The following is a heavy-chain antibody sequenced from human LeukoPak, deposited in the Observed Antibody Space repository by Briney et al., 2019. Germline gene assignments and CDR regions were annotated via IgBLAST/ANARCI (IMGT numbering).Heavy chain of an antibody. CDR1: GFTFSSYW. CDR3: ARLQPGIAAAGTLDY. J-gene: IGHJ4*02. D-gene: IGHD6-13*01. Sequence: GGSLRLSCAASGFTFSSYWMSWVRQAPGKGLEWVANIKQDGSEKYYVDSVKGRFTISRDNAKNSLYLQMNSLRAEDTAVYYCARLQPGIAAAGTLDYWGRGTLVTVSS. V-gene: IGHV3-7*03. CDR2: IKQDGSEK.